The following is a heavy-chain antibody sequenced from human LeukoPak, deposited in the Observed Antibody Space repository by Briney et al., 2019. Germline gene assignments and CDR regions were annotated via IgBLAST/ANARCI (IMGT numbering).Heavy chain of an antibody. J-gene: IGHJ4*02. V-gene: IGHV3-74*01. CDR1: GFSFSTYW. CDR2: IKSDGSST. CDR3: ARGGAARPDY. D-gene: IGHD6-6*01. Sequence: GGSLRLSCAASGFSFSTYWMHWVRQAPEKGLVWVSRIKSDGSSTSYADFVKGRFTISRDNSKNTLYLQMNSLRAADTAVYYCARGGAARPDYWGRGMLVSVSS.